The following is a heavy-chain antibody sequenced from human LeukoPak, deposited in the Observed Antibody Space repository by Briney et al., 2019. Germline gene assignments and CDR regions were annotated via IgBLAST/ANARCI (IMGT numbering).Heavy chain of an antibody. CDR1: GFTFDDYA. Sequence: PGRSLRLSCAASGFTFDDYAMHWVRQAPGKGLEWVSGISWNSGSIGYADSVKGRFTISRDNAKNSLYLQMNSLRAEDTAVYYCASIAIAGENYYYYYMDVWGRGTTVTVSS. D-gene: IGHD6-13*01. V-gene: IGHV3-9*01. CDR3: ASIAIAGENYYYYYMDV. CDR2: ISWNSGSI. J-gene: IGHJ6*03.